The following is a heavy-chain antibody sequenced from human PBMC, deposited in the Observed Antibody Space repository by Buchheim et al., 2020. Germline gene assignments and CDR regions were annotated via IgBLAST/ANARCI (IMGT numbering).Heavy chain of an antibody. J-gene: IGHJ6*02. CDR2: INPNSGGT. V-gene: IGHV1-2*04. D-gene: IGHD6-19*01. Sequence: QVQLVQSGAEVKKPGASVKVSCKASGYTFTGYYMHRVRQAPGQGLEWMGWINPNSGGTNYAQKFQGWVTMTRDTSISTAYMELSRLRSDDTAVYYCAREFGVAATISYYYYGMDVWGQGTT. CDR1: GYTFTGYY. CDR3: AREFGVAATISYYYYGMDV.